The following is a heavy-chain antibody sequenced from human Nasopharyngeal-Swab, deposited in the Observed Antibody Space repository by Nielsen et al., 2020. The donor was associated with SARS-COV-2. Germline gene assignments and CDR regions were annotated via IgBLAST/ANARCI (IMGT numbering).Heavy chain of an antibody. CDR2: ISYDGSNK. J-gene: IGHJ4*02. CDR1: GFTFSSYG. V-gene: IGHV3-30*18. CDR3: AKGLSAHGYGSGSLDY. Sequence: GESLKISCAASGFTFSSYGMHWVRQAPGKGLEWVAVISYDGSNKYYADSVKGRFTISRDNSKNTLYLQMNSLRAEDTAVYYCAKGLSAHGYGSGSLDYWGQGTLVTVSS. D-gene: IGHD3-10*01.